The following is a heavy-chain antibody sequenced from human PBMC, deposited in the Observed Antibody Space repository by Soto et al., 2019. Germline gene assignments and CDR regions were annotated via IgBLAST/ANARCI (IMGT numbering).Heavy chain of an antibody. V-gene: IGHV3-23*01. CDR1: GSSFSAYA. D-gene: IGHD3-16*01. CDR3: AKGGFWVHYGMDV. CDR2: IDRSGEIA. Sequence: GGSLRLSCAASGSSFSAYAINWVRQAPGKGLEWVSAIDRSGEIAYYADSVKGRFTISRDNAKNTLYLQMNSLRAEDTAVYYCAKGGFWVHYGMDVWGPGTTVTVSS. J-gene: IGHJ6*02.